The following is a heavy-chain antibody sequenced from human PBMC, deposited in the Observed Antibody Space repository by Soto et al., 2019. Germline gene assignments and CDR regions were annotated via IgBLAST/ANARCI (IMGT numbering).Heavy chain of an antibody. Sequence: GSLRLSCAASGFTFSSYAMHWVRQAPGKGLEWVAVISYDGSNKYYADSVKGRFTISRDNSKNTLYLQMNSLRAEDTAVYYCARERSGSSWYVPYYYGMDVWGQGTTVTVSS. CDR2: ISYDGSNK. J-gene: IGHJ6*02. CDR3: ARERSGSSWYVPYYYGMDV. CDR1: GFTFSSYA. D-gene: IGHD6-13*01. V-gene: IGHV3-30-3*01.